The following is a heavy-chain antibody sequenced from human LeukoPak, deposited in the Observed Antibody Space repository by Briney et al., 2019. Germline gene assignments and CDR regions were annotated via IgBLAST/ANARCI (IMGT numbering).Heavy chain of an antibody. D-gene: IGHD3-22*01. J-gene: IGHJ5*02. CDR3: ARVNGPNSGYYYTLDL. Sequence: AGTSLRLSCAASGLNFRNDAMHWVRQAPGGRLKWVAVIWFDGTEKYYAASVMGRFTISRDSSESTLYLQMNGLRTEDTAVYYCARVNGPNSGYYYTLDLWGQGTPVTVSS. CDR1: GLNFRNDA. V-gene: IGHV3-33*01. CDR2: IWFDGTEK.